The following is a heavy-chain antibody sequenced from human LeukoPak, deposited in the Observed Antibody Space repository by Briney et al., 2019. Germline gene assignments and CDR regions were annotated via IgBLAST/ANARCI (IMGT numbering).Heavy chain of an antibody. J-gene: IGHJ4*02. Sequence: GGSLRLSCAASGFTFSTYSMNWVRQAPGKGLEWGSYISASSSTIYYADSMKGRFTISRDNAKNSLYLQMNSLRAEDTAVYYCARDLGGHYDYVWGSYRGGYFDYWAQGTLVTVSS. V-gene: IGHV3-48*01. CDR2: ISASSSTI. D-gene: IGHD3-16*01. CDR3: ARDLGGHYDYVWGSYRGGYFDY. CDR1: GFTFSTYS.